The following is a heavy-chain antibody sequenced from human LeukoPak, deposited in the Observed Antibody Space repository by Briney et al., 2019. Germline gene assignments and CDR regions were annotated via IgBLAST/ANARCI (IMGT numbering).Heavy chain of an antibody. D-gene: IGHD4-17*01. Sequence: PGGSLRLSCAASGFTLSDHYMDWVRQAPGKGLEWVGRTRNKANSYTTEYAASVKGRFTISRDDSKNSLYLQMNSLKTEDTAVYYCARDYYGDLDYWGQGTLVTVSS. J-gene: IGHJ4*02. CDR3: ARDYYGDLDY. CDR2: TRNKANSYTT. CDR1: GFTLSDHY. V-gene: IGHV3-72*01.